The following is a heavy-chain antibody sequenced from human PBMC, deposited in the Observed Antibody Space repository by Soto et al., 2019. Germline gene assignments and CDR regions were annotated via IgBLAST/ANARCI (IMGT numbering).Heavy chain of an antibody. CDR3: ARQRPTDGRWEFANYYGMDV. J-gene: IGHJ6*02. D-gene: IGHD1-26*01. Sequence: SETLSLTCDVSGASIKSDTWWTWVRQSPGKGLEWIGEIYHNGRAFDNPSLKGRVTISIDKSNNQFSLKLSSVTAADTAVYYCARQRPTDGRWEFANYYGMDVWGQGTPVTVSS. V-gene: IGHV4-4*02. CDR2: IYHNGRA. CDR1: GASIKSDTW.